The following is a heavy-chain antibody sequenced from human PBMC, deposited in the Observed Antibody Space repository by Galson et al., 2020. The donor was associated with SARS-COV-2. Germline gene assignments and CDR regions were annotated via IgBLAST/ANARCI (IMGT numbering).Heavy chain of an antibody. CDR2: ISSDGTKK. CDR1: AFTFSNYA. D-gene: IGHD1-20*01. V-gene: IGHV3-30-3*01. Sequence: TGGSLRLSCAGSAFTFSNYAFHWVRQAPGKGLEWVAVISSDGTKKYYADSVKGPFSISRDNSKNTLYLQMNSLRPEDTAVYFCARGHTYNYYFDYWGQGALVTVSS. J-gene: IGHJ4*02. CDR3: ARGHTYNYYFDY.